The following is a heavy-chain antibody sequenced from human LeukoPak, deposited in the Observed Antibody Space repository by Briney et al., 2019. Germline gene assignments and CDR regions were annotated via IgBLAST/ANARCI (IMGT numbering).Heavy chain of an antibody. CDR2: ISWNSGSI. J-gene: IGHJ4*02. CDR3: AKDRGATKYYIDY. V-gene: IGHV3-9*01. D-gene: IGHD1-26*01. Sequence: PGRSLRLSCAASGFTFDDYAMHWVRQAPGKGLEWVSGISWNSGSIGYADSVKGRFTISRDNAKNSLYLQMDSLRAEDPALYYCAKDRGATKYYIDYWGQGTLVTVSS. CDR1: GFTFDDYA.